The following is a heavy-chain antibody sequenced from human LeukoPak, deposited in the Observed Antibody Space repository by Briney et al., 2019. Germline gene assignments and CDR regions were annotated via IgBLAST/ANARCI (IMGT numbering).Heavy chain of an antibody. CDR2: LYYSGST. CDR3: AREICSGGSCYSDSYYYYGMDV. Sequence: SETLSLTCTVSGGSISSYYWSWIRQPPGKGLEWIGYLYYSGSTNYNPSLKSRVTISVDTSKNQFSLKLSSVTAADTAVYYCAREICSGGSCYSDSYYYYGMDVWGQGTTVTVSS. CDR1: GGSISSYY. V-gene: IGHV4-59*12. J-gene: IGHJ6*02. D-gene: IGHD2-15*01.